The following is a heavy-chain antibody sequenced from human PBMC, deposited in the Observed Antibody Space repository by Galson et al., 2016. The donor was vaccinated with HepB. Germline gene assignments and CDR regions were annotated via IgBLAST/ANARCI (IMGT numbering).Heavy chain of an antibody. Sequence: SLRLSCAASGFTFSSYSMNWVRQAPGKGLEWVSYISSSSSTIYYADSVKGRFTISRDNAKNSLYLQMNSLRAEDTAVYYCARESPTTAGAFDIWGQGTMVTVSS. CDR3: ARESPTTAGAFDI. J-gene: IGHJ3*02. CDR1: GFTFSSYS. CDR2: ISSSSSTI. D-gene: IGHD4-17*01. V-gene: IGHV3-48*01.